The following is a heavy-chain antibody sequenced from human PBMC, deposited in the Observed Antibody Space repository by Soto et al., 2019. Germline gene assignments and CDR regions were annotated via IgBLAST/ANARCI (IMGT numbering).Heavy chain of an antibody. CDR1: GFTFTDYW. V-gene: IGHV3-7*03. Sequence: GGSLRLSCAASGFTFTDYWMSWVRQAPGKGLEWVANLNQDGSQKNCVDSLKGRFTISRDNAKSSVYLQLNSLRAEDTAVYYCARDKFSGTYYVRGVTYFFVYWGQGALVTVSS. CDR2: LNQDGSQK. CDR3: ARDKFSGTYYVRGVTYFFVY. D-gene: IGHD1-26*01. J-gene: IGHJ4*02.